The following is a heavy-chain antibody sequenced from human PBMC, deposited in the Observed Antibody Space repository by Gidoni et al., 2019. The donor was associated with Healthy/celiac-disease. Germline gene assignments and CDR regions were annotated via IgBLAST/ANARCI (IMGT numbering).Heavy chain of an antibody. CDR3: ARAGFLQLWLPHHPGHGYFDL. J-gene: IGHJ2*01. D-gene: IGHD5-18*01. CDR2: ISYEGSNK. CDR1: GFPFSRYA. V-gene: IGHV3-30*04. Sequence: QVQLVESGGGVVQPGSSLRLSCAASGFPFSRYAMPWVRQAPGKGLEWVAVISYEGSNKYYADSVKGRFTISRDNSKNTLYLQMNSLRAEDTAVYYCARAGFLQLWLPHHPGHGYFDLWGRGTLVTVSS.